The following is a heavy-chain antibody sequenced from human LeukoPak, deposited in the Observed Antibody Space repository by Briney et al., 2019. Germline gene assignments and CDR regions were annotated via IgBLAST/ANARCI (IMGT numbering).Heavy chain of an antibody. V-gene: IGHV4-39*07. CDR3: ARATAEWFRDDWNHSLGNWFDP. J-gene: IGHJ5*02. D-gene: IGHD3-10*01. CDR1: GASVSSSSYY. Sequence: PSETLSLTCTVSGASVSSSSYYWGWIRQPPGKGLEWIASISYSGSTYYNPSLKSRVTISVDTSKNQVSLKLTSVTAADTAVYFCARATAEWFRDDWNHSLGNWFDPWGQGTLVTVSS. CDR2: ISYSGST.